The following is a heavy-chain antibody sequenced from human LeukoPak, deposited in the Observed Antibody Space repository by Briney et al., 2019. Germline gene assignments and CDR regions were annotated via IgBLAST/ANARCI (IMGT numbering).Heavy chain of an antibody. Sequence: PGRSLRLSCAASGFTFSSYAMHWVRQVPGKGLEWVAVISYDGSNKYYADSVKGRFTISRDNSKNTLYLQMNSLRAEDTAVYYCARDLVAGLFDYWGQGTLVTVSS. V-gene: IGHV3-30*04. D-gene: IGHD6-19*01. CDR1: GFTFSSYA. CDR2: ISYDGSNK. J-gene: IGHJ4*02. CDR3: ARDLVAGLFDY.